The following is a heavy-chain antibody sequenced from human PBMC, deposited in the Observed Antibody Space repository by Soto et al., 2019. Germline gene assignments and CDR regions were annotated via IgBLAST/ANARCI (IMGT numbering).Heavy chain of an antibody. CDR3: ARQSESNGYFYGGFDP. V-gene: IGHV4-31*03. Sequence: QVQLQESGPGLVRPSQTLSLTCTVSGGSINSRGYYWTWIRQHPGKGLEWIGNIYYSGSIHFNPSLKSRLTMLVDTSQNQFSLKLTSVTAADTAVYYCARQSESNGYFYGGFDPWGQGTLVTVSS. CDR1: GGSINSRGYY. D-gene: IGHD3-22*01. J-gene: IGHJ5*02. CDR2: IYYSGSI.